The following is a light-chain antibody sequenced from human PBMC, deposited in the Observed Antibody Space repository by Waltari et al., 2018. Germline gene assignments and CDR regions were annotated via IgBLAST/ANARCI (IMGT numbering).Light chain of an antibody. Sequence: QSALTQPASVSGSPGQSITISCTGTSSDVGGYNYVAWYQQHPGKVPKLLIFDVSNRPSGVSNHFSGSKSGNTASLTISGLQAEDESDYYCCSFTSRSTWVFGGGTKLTVL. V-gene: IGLV2-14*01. CDR3: CSFTSRSTWV. CDR2: DVS. J-gene: IGLJ3*02. CDR1: SSDVGGYNY.